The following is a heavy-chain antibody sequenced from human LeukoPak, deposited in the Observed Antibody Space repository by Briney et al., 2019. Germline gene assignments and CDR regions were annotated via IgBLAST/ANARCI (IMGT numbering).Heavy chain of an antibody. V-gene: IGHV1-2*06. CDR1: GYTFTDYY. J-gene: IGHJ4*02. D-gene: IGHD2-2*01. Sequence: ASVKVSCKASGYTFTDYYIHWVRQAPGQAPEWMGRINPKSRGTNYAQNFQGRVTMTRDTSISTAYMELSRLRSDDTAVYYCAREGRGCSSTSCYQDYWGQGTLVTVSS. CDR2: INPKSRGT. CDR3: AREGRGCSSTSCYQDY.